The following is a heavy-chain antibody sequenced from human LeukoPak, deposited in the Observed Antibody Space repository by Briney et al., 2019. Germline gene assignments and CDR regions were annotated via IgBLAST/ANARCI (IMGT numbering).Heavy chain of an antibody. V-gene: IGHV3-21*01. CDR1: GFTFSSYS. CDR3: AREVWRDYYDSSGDFDY. J-gene: IGHJ4*02. Sequence: GGSLRLSCAASGFTFSSYSMNWVRQAPGKGLEWVSSVTSSSSYIYYADSVKGRFTISRDNAKNSLHLQMSSLRAEDTAVYYCAREVWRDYYDSSGDFDYWGQGTLVTVSS. D-gene: IGHD3-22*01. CDR2: VTSSSSYI.